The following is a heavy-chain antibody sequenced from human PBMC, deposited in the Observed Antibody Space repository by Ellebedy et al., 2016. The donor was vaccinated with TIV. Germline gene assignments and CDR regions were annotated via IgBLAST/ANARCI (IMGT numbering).Heavy chain of an antibody. CDR3: ARRSTDFAFDS. D-gene: IGHD3/OR15-3a*01. V-gene: IGHV3-23*01. Sequence: GESLKISCAASGFPLNTYAMSWVRQAQGKGLEWVSIISANGGTTYYADSVKGRFTISRDNSKNTLFLQMSSLRAEDTAVYFCARRSTDFAFDSWGQGTLVTVSS. CDR2: ISANGGTT. J-gene: IGHJ4*02. CDR1: GFPLNTYA.